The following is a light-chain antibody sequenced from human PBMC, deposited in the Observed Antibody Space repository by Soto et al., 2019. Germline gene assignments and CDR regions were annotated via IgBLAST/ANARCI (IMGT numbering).Light chain of an antibody. J-gene: IGLJ1*01. CDR3: SSYTSSNTLV. Sequence: QSVRTQPGSVSGSPGQAVTISCTGGSSDIGGYNYVSWFQQHPGKAPKLMIYEVTNRPSGVSNRFSGSKSGSTASLTISGLQAEDEADYYCSSYTSSNTLVFGTGTKVTVL. V-gene: IGLV2-14*01. CDR2: EVT. CDR1: SSDIGGYNY.